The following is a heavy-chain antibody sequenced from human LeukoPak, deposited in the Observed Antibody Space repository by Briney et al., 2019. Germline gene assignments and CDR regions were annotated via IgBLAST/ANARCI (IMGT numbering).Heavy chain of an antibody. D-gene: IGHD3-16*01. V-gene: IGHV4-30-2*01. CDR1: SGSFSSGGFS. CDR3: ARQRQVIPFGGVARSTSFDI. J-gene: IGHJ3*02. Sequence: SQALSLTCAVSSGSFSSGGFSWGRIRHTPGMGLVWFGYIYHSGSVYYNPSLKSRINIAVDRSRNQFSLKLSSVTAADTPVYYCARQRQVIPFGGVARSTSFDIWGQGTMVTVSS. CDR2: IYHSGSV.